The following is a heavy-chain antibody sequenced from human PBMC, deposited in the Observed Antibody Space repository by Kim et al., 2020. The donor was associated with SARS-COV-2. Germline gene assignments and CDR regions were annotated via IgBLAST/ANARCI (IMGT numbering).Heavy chain of an antibody. D-gene: IGHD3-22*01. Sequence: GGSLRISCAASGFTFSSYSMNWVRQAPGKGLEWVSYISSSSSTIYYADSVKGRFTISRDNAKNSLYLQMNSLRDEDTAVYYCARGIYDSSGGYYYYGMDVWGQGTTVTVSS. V-gene: IGHV3-48*02. CDR2: ISSSSSTI. CDR3: ARGIYDSSGGYYYYGMDV. J-gene: IGHJ6*02. CDR1: GFTFSSYS.